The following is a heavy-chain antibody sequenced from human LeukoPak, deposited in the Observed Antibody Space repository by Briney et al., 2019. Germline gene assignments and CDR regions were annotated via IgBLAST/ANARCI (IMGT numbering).Heavy chain of an antibody. CDR2: ISGSGGST. V-gene: IGHV3-23*01. CDR1: GFTFSNAW. CDR3: AKGKENWFDP. J-gene: IGHJ5*02. Sequence: GGSLRLSCAASGFTFSNAWMSWVRQAPGKGLEWVSAISGSGGSTYYADSVKGRFTISRDNSKNTLYLQMNSLRAEDTAVYYCAKGKENWFDPWGQGTLVTVSS.